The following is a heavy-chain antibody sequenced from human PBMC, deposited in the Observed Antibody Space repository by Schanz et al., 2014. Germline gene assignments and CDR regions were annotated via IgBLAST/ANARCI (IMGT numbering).Heavy chain of an antibody. CDR2: VNPSVRGT. Sequence: QVQLVQSEAEVKKPGSSVKVSCKASGGTFSSYTISWVRQAPGQGLEWMGIVNPSVRGTHFAREFQGRVTVTSDTSTSTVYMELSGLRAEDTAVYYCAGAFDSSGYYVDYWGQGTLVTVSS. CDR1: GGTFSSYT. D-gene: IGHD3-22*01. V-gene: IGHV1-69*02. J-gene: IGHJ4*02. CDR3: AGAFDSSGYYVDY.